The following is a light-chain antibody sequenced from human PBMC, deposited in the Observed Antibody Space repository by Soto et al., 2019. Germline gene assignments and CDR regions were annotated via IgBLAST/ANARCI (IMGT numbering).Light chain of an antibody. CDR1: QSISSW. Sequence: DIQMTQSPSTLSASVGDRVTITCRASQSISSWLAWYQQKPGKAPKLLIYKASSLERGVPSRFSGSGSGTEFTHTISSLQPDDFATYYCQQYNSYPYTFGQGTKLEIK. CDR3: QQYNSYPYT. V-gene: IGKV1-5*03. CDR2: KAS. J-gene: IGKJ2*01.